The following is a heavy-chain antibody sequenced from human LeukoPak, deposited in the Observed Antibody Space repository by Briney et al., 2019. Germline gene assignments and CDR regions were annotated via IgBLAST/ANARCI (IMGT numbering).Heavy chain of an antibody. J-gene: IGHJ3*01. CDR1: GFTFSSYA. D-gene: IGHD5-12*01. Sequence: LSGGSLRLSCAASGFTFSSYAMSWVRQAPGKGLEWVSAISGSGGSTYYADSVKGRFTISRDNSKNTLYLQINSLRAEDTAVYYCAKTVRYSGIGVWGQGTMVTVSS. CDR3: AKTVRYSGIGV. CDR2: ISGSGGST. V-gene: IGHV3-23*01.